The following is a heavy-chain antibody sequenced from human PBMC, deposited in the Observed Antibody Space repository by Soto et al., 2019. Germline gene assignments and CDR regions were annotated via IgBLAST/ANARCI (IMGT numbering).Heavy chain of an antibody. CDR2: ITSTGSTI. Sequence: PGGSLRLSCVASGFTFSDYSMNWVRQAPGKGLEWIAYITSTGSTIHYADSVKGRFTISRDNGKNSLYLQMSSLRDEDTAVYYCLFIWFGESDTWGQGTLVTVSS. CDR3: LFIWFGESDT. J-gene: IGHJ4*02. CDR1: GFTFSDYS. D-gene: IGHD3-10*01. V-gene: IGHV3-48*02.